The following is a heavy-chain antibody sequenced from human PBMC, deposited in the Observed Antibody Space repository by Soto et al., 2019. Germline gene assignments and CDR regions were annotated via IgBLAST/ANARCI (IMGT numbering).Heavy chain of an antibody. CDR3: ARTALEWLLSGNDYYYYMDV. CDR2: IYYSGST. CDR1: GGSISSYY. Sequence: SETLSLTCTVSGGSISSYYWSWIRQPPGKGLEWIGYIYYSGSTNYNPSLKSRVTISVDTSKNQFSLKLSSVTAADTVVYYCARTALEWLLSGNDYYYYMDVWGKGTTVTVSS. J-gene: IGHJ6*03. D-gene: IGHD3-3*01. V-gene: IGHV4-59*01.